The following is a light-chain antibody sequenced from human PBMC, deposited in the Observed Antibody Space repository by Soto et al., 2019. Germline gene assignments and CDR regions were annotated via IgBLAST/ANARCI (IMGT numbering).Light chain of an antibody. CDR3: QHLNSYPRT. Sequence: DIQMTHSPSTLSPSLGDRVTITSRAGQNIGDWLAWYQQKPGKAPKLLVYAASSLQSGVPSRFSGSGSGTDFTLTISSLQPEDAATYYCQHLNSYPRTFGHGTKVDI. J-gene: IGKJ1*01. V-gene: IGKV1-5*01. CDR1: QNIGDW. CDR2: AAS.